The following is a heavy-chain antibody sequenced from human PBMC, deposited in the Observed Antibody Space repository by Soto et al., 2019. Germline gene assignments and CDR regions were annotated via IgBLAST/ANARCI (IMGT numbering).Heavy chain of an antibody. D-gene: IGHD6-19*01. J-gene: IGHJ4*02. V-gene: IGHV3-23*01. CDR3: AKDRKSGSGWYWDY. CDR1: GFTLSSYG. CDR2: ISGSGGST. Sequence: PGGSLGLSCAASGFTLSSYGMSWVRQAPGKGLEWVSGISGSGGSTYYADSVKGRFTISRDNSKNTLYLQMNSLRAEDTAVYYCAKDRKSGSGWYWDYWGQGTLVTVPQ.